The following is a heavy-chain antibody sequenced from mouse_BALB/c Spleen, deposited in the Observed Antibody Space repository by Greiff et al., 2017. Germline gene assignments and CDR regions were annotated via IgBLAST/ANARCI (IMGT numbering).Heavy chain of an antibody. V-gene: IGHV7-3*02. CDR2: IRNKANGYTT. CDR1: GFTFTDYY. CDR3: ARWEFTNYFGSSFDY. Sequence: EVKLVESGGGLVQPGGSLRLSCATSGFTFTDYYMSWVRQPPGKALEWLGFIRNKANGYTTEYSASVKGRFTISRDNAKNNLYLQMSSLRSEDTALYYCARWEFTNYFGSSFDYWGQGTTLTVS. J-gene: IGHJ2*01. D-gene: IGHD1-1*01.